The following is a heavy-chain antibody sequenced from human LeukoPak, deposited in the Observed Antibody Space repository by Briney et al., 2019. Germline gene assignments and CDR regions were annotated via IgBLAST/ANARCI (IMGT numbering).Heavy chain of an antibody. Sequence: GGSLRLSCAASGFTFSSSWMSWVRQAPGKGLERVATLQPNGIETYYVDSVKGRFTISRDNVKNSLYLHMNSLRVEDTAVYYCARDNYGDYKYWGQGTLVTVSS. CDR2: LQPNGIET. D-gene: IGHD4-17*01. V-gene: IGHV3-7*01. CDR1: GFTFSSSW. CDR3: ARDNYGDYKY. J-gene: IGHJ4*02.